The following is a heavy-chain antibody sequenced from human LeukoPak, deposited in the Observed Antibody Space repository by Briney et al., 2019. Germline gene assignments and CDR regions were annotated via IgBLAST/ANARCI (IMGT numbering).Heavy chain of an antibody. J-gene: IGHJ4*02. D-gene: IGHD4-17*01. CDR2: INHSGST. CDR3: ARGHKLRDVPKDYGDCLAFDY. CDR1: GESFSVYY. Sequence: SETLSLTCAVYGESFSVYYWSWIRQPPGKGLEWIGEINHSGSTNYNPSLKSRVTISVDTSKNQFSLKLSSVTAADTAVYYCARGHKLRDVPKDYGDCLAFDYWGQGTLVTVSS. V-gene: IGHV4-34*01.